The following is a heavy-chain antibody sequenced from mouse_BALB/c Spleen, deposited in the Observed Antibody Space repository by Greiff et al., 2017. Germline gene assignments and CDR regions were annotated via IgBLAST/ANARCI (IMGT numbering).Heavy chain of an antibody. CDR2: IYPSDSYT. CDR1: GYTFTSYW. Sequence: QVQLQQPGAELVRPGASVKLSCKASGYTFTSYWINWVKQRPGQGLEWIGNIYPSDSYTNYNQKFKDKATLTVDKSSSTAYMQLSSPTSEDSAVYYCTRSGAYGYDGEYYFDYWGQGTTLTVSS. D-gene: IGHD2-2*01. CDR3: TRSGAYGYDGEYYFDY. J-gene: IGHJ2*01. V-gene: IGHV1-69*02.